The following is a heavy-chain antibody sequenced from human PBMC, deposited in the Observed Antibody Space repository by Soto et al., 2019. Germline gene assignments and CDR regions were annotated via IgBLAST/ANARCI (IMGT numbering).Heavy chain of an antibody. J-gene: IGHJ3*01. CDR1: GFTFSSYD. Sequence: GGSLRLSCAASGFTFSSYDIHWVRQAPGKGLEWVAVISYDGSKKYYADSVKGLFTISRDNSKITLYLQVNSLRAEDTAVYYCAKAYSGTFDVWGQGTMVTVSS. V-gene: IGHV3-30*18. D-gene: IGHD1-26*01. CDR3: AKAYSGTFDV. CDR2: ISYDGSKK.